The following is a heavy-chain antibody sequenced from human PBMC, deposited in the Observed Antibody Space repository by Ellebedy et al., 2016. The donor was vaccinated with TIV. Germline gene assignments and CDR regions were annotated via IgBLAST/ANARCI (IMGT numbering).Heavy chain of an antibody. CDR2: IYSTGSTGGT. J-gene: IGHJ6*02. V-gene: IGHV4-4*07. D-gene: IGHD2-8*01. Sequence: MPSETLSLTCTVSGGSISSYYWSWIRQPAGKGLEWIGRIYSTGSTGGTNYSPSLKSRITMSVDRSKNQFSLKLSSVTAADTAVYYCGRGLGYCTNGVCRMDVWGQGTTVTVSS. CDR3: GRGLGYCTNGVCRMDV. CDR1: GGSISSYY.